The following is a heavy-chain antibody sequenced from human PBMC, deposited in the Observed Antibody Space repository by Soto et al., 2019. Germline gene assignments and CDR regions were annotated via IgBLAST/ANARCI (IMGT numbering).Heavy chain of an antibody. CDR1: GFTFSSYA. D-gene: IGHD3-3*02. J-gene: IGHJ4*02. CDR2: ISGSGGST. CDR3: AKDQRISSSYLVSIDY. V-gene: IGHV3-23*01. Sequence: PGGSLRLSCAASGFTFSSYAMSWVRQAPGKGLEWVSAISGSGGSTYYADSVKGRFTISRDNSKNTLYLQMNSLRAEDTAVYYCAKDQRISSSYLVSIDYWGQGTLVTVSS.